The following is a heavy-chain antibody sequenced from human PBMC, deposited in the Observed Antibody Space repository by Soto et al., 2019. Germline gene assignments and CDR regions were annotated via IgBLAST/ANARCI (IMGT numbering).Heavy chain of an antibody. J-gene: IGHJ4*02. CDR3: ARFYTGIAAEVVY. Sequence: EVQLVESGGGLVKPGGSLRLSCAASGFTFSSYSMNWVRQAPGKGLEWVSSISSSSSYIYYADSVKGRFTISRDNAKNSLYLQMKSLRAEDTAVYYCARFYTGIAAEVVYWGQGTLVTVSS. CDR1: GFTFSSYS. CDR2: ISSSSSYI. D-gene: IGHD6-13*01. V-gene: IGHV3-21*01.